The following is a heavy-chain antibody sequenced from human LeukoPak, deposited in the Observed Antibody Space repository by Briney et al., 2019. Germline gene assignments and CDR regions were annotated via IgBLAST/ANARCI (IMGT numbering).Heavy chain of an antibody. D-gene: IGHD1-26*01. V-gene: IGHV1-2*02. CDR1: GYSFTGYY. CDR3: ARDWEGLGEYWYFDL. J-gene: IGHJ2*01. Sequence: ASVKVSCKASGYSFTGYYMHWVRQAPGQGLEWMGWINPNSGGTNYAQKFQGRVTMTRDTSISTAYMELSRLRSDDTAVYYCARDWEGLGEYWYFDLWGRGTLVTVSS. CDR2: INPNSGGT.